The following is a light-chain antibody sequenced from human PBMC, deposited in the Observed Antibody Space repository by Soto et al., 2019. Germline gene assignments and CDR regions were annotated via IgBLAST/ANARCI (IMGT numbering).Light chain of an antibody. Sequence: VVLTQSPATLSLSPGERATLSCRASQRVSSRYLAWYQQNPGQAPRLLIYGASTRAAGIPARFSGSGSGTEFTLTISSLQSEDFAVYYCQQYNNWPLTFGGGTKVDTK. V-gene: IGKV3-15*01. CDR2: GAS. CDR3: QQYNNWPLT. J-gene: IGKJ4*01. CDR1: QRVSSRY.